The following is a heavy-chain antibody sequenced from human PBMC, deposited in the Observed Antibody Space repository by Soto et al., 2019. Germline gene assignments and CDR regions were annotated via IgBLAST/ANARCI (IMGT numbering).Heavy chain of an antibody. CDR3: ARDPEDPSFDY. CDR1: GYTLTELS. J-gene: IGHJ4*02. Sequence: VKVSCKVSGYTLTELSMHWVRQAPGQGLEWMGWISAYNGNTNYAQKLQGRVTMTTDTSTSTAYMELRSLRSDDTAVYYCARDPEDPSFDYWGQGTLVTVSS. CDR2: ISAYNGNT. V-gene: IGHV1-18*01.